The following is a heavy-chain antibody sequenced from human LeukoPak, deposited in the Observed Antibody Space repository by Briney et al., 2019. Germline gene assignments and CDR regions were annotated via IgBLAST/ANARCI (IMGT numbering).Heavy chain of an antibody. CDR2: ISAYNGNT. V-gene: IGHV1-18*01. J-gene: IGHJ6*02. D-gene: IGHD2-2*01. CDR1: GYTFTSYG. Sequence: ASVKVSCEASGYTFTSYGISWVRQAPGQGLEWMGWISAYNGNTNYAQKLQGRVTMTTDTSTSTAYMELRSLRSDDTAVYYCARDAGDIVVVPAAYYYGMDVWGQGTTVTVSS. CDR3: ARDAGDIVVVPAAYYYGMDV.